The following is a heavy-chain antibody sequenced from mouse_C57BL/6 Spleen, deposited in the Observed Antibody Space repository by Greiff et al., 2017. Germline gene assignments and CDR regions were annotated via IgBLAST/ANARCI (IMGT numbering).Heavy chain of an antibody. J-gene: IGHJ1*03. CDR3: TGANYYGSSYNWYFDV. CDR1: GFTFSNYW. Sequence: EVQGVESGGGLVQPGGSMKLSCVASGFTFSNYWMNWVRQSPEKGLEWVAQIRLKSDNYATHYAESVKGRFTISRDDSKSSVYLQMNNLRAEDTGIYYCTGANYYGSSYNWYFDVWGTGTTVTVSS. D-gene: IGHD1-1*01. V-gene: IGHV6-3*01. CDR2: IRLKSDNYAT.